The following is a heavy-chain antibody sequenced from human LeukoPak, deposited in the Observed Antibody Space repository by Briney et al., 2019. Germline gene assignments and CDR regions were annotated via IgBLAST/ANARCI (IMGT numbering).Heavy chain of an antibody. Sequence: SETLSLTCTVSGGSISSYYWSWIRQPPGKGLEWIGYIYYSGSTNYNPSLKSRVTISVDTSKNQFSLKLSSVTAADTAVYYCARQSLRPSITMVRGAPFDYWGQGTLVTVSS. D-gene: IGHD3-10*01. CDR2: IYYSGST. CDR3: ARQSLRPSITMVRGAPFDY. J-gene: IGHJ4*02. CDR1: GGSISSYY. V-gene: IGHV4-59*08.